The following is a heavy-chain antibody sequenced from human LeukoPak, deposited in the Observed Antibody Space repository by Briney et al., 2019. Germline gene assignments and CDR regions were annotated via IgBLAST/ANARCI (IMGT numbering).Heavy chain of an antibody. D-gene: IGHD2-2*01. CDR1: GYTFTSYD. Sequence: ASVRVSCKASGYTFTSYDINWVRQATGQGLEWMGWMNPNSGNTGYAQKFQGRVTMTRNTFISTAYMELSSLRSEDTAVYYCARAVVVPAAIPDYWGQGTLVTVSS. J-gene: IGHJ4*02. CDR3: ARAVVVPAAIPDY. V-gene: IGHV1-8*01. CDR2: MNPNSGNT.